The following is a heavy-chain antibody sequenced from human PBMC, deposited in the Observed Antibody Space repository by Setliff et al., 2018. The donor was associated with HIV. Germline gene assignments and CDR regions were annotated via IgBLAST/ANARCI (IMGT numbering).Heavy chain of an antibody. D-gene: IGHD6-19*01. V-gene: IGHV4-30-4*08. CDR1: GGSIISGDHY. J-gene: IGHJ4*02. CDR2: IYYSGST. CDR3: ARIAVAGTAFDY. Sequence: TLSLTCTVSGGSIISGDHYWSWIRQPPGKGLEWIDYIYYSGSTYYNPSLKSRVTISVDKSKNQFSLKLSSVTAADTAVYYCARIAVAGTAFDYWGQGTLVTVSS.